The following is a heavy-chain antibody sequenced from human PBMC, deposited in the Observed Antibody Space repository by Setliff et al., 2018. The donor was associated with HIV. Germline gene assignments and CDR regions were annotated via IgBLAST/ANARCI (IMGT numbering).Heavy chain of an antibody. Sequence: ASVKVSCKASGYTFTDYTIHWVRQAPGQRLEWMGWINAGNGNTKYSQKIQGRVTITRDTSASTAYLELSSLRSEDTAVYYCARGRLRNYFDYWGQGTLVTVSS. CDR3: ARGRLRNYFDY. V-gene: IGHV1-3*01. CDR2: INAGNGNT. CDR1: GYTFTDYT. D-gene: IGHD2-8*01. J-gene: IGHJ4*02.